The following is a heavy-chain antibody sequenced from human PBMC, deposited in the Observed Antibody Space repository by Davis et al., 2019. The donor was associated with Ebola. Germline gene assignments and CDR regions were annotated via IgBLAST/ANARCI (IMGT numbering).Heavy chain of an antibody. CDR3: AKDVPSTY. D-gene: IGHD5/OR15-5a*01. CDR1: GFTFSSHV. Sequence: PGGSLRLSCTASGFTFSSHVMNWVRQAPGKGLEWVSAINTSGSYTFYADSVKGRFTISRDNSKSTLYLQVDSLRADDTAIYYCAKDVPSTYWGQGTLVTVSS. J-gene: IGHJ4*02. CDR2: INTSGSYT. V-gene: IGHV3-23*01.